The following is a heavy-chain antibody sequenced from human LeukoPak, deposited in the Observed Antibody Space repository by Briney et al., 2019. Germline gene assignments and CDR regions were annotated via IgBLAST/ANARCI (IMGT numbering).Heavy chain of an antibody. CDR2: ISGSGGST. Sequence: GGSLRLSCAASGFTFSSYSMNWVRQAPGKGLEWVSAISGSGGSTYYADSVKGRFTISRDNSKNTLYLQMNSLRAEDTAVYYCAKDTGKDGPGIAVAGAFDYWGQGTLVTVSS. J-gene: IGHJ4*02. D-gene: IGHD6-19*01. V-gene: IGHV3-23*01. CDR1: GFTFSSYS. CDR3: AKDTGKDGPGIAVAGAFDY.